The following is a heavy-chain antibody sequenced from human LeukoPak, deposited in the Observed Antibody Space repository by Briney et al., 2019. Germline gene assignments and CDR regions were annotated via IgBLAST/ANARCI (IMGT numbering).Heavy chain of an antibody. V-gene: IGHV4-61*01. CDR2: IYYSGST. CDR1: GGSVSSRSYY. Sequence: KPSETLSLTCTVSGGSVSSRSYYWSWIRQPPGKGLEWIGYIYYSGSTNYNPSLKSRVTISVDTSKNQFSLNLSSVTAADTAVYYCARGIADPYSFDSWGQGTLVTVSS. CDR3: ARGIADPYSFDS. D-gene: IGHD6-13*01. J-gene: IGHJ4*02.